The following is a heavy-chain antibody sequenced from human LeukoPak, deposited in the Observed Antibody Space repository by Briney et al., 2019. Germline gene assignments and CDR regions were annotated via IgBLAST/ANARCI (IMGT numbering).Heavy chain of an antibody. V-gene: IGHV4-39*01. CDR3: ASPAASSGWEES. D-gene: IGHD6-19*01. CDR1: GGSISSSSYY. Sequence: SETLSLTCTVSGGSISSSSYYWGWIRQPPGKGLEWIGSIYYSGSTYYNPSLKSRVTISVDTSKHQFSLKLSSVTAADTAVYYCASPAASSGWEESWGQGTLVTVSS. J-gene: IGHJ5*02. CDR2: IYYSGST.